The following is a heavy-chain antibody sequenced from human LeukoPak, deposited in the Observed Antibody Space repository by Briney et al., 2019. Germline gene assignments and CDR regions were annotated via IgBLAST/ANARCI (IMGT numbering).Heavy chain of an antibody. V-gene: IGHV4-59*08. CDR2: IYYSGST. J-gene: IGHJ4*02. D-gene: IGHD6-19*01. CDR1: GGSISSYY. CDR3: ARLWYSSGWYANYFDY. Sequence: SETLSLTCTVSGGSISSYYWTWIRQPPGKGLEWVGYIYYSGSTNYNPSLKSRVTISVDTSKNQFSLKLSSVTAADTAVYYCARLWYSSGWYANYFDYWGQGTLVTVSS.